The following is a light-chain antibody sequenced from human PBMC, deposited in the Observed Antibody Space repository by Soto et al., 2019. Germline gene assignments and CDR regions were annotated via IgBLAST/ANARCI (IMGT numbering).Light chain of an antibody. Sequence: QSALAQPPSASGSPGQSVTISCTGTRNDIGAYEFVSWYQHHPGKAPKLIIYEVVQRPSGVPDRFSGSKSGNTASLTVSGLQAADEAAYYCTSYAGSNTYVFGTGTTVTVL. CDR3: TSYAGSNTYV. CDR2: EVV. J-gene: IGLJ1*01. V-gene: IGLV2-8*01. CDR1: RNDIGAYEF.